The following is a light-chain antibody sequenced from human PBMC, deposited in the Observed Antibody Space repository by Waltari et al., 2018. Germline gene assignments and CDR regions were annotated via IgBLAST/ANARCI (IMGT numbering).Light chain of an antibody. CDR3: ETWDSSRTGEV. Sequence: QSVLTQPPSVSASPGQKVTISCSGTRFNIANNYVSWYRQFPGTAPKLLIYENNKRSSGIRDPLSGSKSGTSSSLDITGLQTGDEADYYCETWDSSRTGEVFGGGTRLTVL. CDR2: ENN. V-gene: IGLV1-51*01. J-gene: IGLJ3*02. CDR1: RFNIANNY.